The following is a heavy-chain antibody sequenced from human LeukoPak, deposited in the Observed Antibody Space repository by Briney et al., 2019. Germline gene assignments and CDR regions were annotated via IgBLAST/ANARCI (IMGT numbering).Heavy chain of an antibody. D-gene: IGHD3-10*01. CDR3: AREGGSYKHFDY. CDR2: INPNDNSI. CDR1: EDTFTRHY. J-gene: IGHJ4*02. Sequence: GASVKVSCKASEDTFTRHYMHWVRQAPGQGLEWIGLINPNDNSIDYTQKLQGRVTVTRDRSTSTVYMELNSPRSEDTAVYYCAREGGSYKHFDYWGQGTLVTVSS. V-gene: IGHV1-46*04.